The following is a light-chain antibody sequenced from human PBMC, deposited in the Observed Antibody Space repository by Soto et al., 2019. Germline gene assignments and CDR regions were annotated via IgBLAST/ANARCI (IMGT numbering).Light chain of an antibody. Sequence: DIQMTQSPSSLSASVGDRVTVACRASQNISTSLNWYQQKPGEAPNLLIFGASSFQSGVPSRFSGSGSGTDFTLTIRSLQPEDFAAYYCQQSYSFPLTFGGGTKVDIK. CDR2: GAS. J-gene: IGKJ4*01. V-gene: IGKV1-39*01. CDR1: QNISTS. CDR3: QQSYSFPLT.